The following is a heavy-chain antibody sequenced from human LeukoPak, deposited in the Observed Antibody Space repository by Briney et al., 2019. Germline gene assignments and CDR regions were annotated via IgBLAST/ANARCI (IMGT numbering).Heavy chain of an antibody. J-gene: IGHJ4*02. CDR2: TYWDDDK. Sequence: SGPTLVNPPQTLTLTCTFSGFSLTTRAVGVGWIRQPPGQALEWLAVTYWDDDKRFSPSLKSRLTITKDTSKNQVVLTMTNMDPVDTATYYCAHSCGGGNSAYFDYWGQGTLVTVSS. CDR3: AHSCGGGNSAYFDY. D-gene: IGHD2-21*01. V-gene: IGHV2-5*02. CDR1: GFSLTTRAVG.